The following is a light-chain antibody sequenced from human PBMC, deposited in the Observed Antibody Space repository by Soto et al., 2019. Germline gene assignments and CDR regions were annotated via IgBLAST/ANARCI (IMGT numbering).Light chain of an antibody. CDR2: QAS. CDR1: QSISTY. CDR3: QQYLSFVT. J-gene: IGKJ4*01. Sequence: DIQMTQSPSTLSAYVGDRVTITCRASQSISTYLAWYQQKPGKAPKLLISQASILQSGVPSSFSGSGSGTEFTLTISSLQPDDFATYDCQQYLSFVTFGGGTKVEI. V-gene: IGKV1-5*03.